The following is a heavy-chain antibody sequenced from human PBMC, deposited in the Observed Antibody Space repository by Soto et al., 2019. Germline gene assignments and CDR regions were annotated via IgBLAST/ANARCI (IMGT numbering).Heavy chain of an antibody. CDR2: IYHSGTT. CDR3: ARDMPYAAGSLAGCDY. Sequence: QVQLRESGPGLVKPSETLSLTCTVSGDSITGSYWSWIRQPPGKTLEWIGYIYHSGTTTYNPSLKSRVSISVDTSKYQFSLRLTSVIAADTAVYYCARDMPYAAGSLAGCDYWGQGILVTVSS. V-gene: IGHV4-59*01. CDR1: GDSITGSY. D-gene: IGHD1-26*01. J-gene: IGHJ4*02.